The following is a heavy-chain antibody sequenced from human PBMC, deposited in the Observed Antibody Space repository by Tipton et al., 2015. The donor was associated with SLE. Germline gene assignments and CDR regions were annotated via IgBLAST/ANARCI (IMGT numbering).Heavy chain of an antibody. CDR2: INHSGST. V-gene: IGHV4-34*01. D-gene: IGHD4-23*01. J-gene: IGHJ4*02. CDR3: ARALGNGGFDY. Sequence: LRLSCAASGFTFSSYSMNWVRQAPGKGLEWIGEINHSGSTNYNPSLKSRVTISVDTSKNQFSLKLSSVTAADTAVYYCARALGNGGFDYWGQGTLVTVSS. CDR1: GFTFSSYS.